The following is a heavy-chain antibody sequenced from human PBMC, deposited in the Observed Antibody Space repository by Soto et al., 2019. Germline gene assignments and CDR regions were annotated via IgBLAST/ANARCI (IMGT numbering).Heavy chain of an antibody. CDR3: ARDLSSPRSYYYYGMDV. D-gene: IGHD6-13*01. Sequence: SLRLSCAASGFTFSSYAMHWVRQAPGKGLEWVAVISYDGSNKYYADSVKGRFTISRDNSKNTLYLQMNSLRAEDTAVYYCARDLSSPRSYYYYGMDVWGQGTTVTVSS. CDR2: ISYDGSNK. V-gene: IGHV3-30-3*01. J-gene: IGHJ6*02. CDR1: GFTFSSYA.